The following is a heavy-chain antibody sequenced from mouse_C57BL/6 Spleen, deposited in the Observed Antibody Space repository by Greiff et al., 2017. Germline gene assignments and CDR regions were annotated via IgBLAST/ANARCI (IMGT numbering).Heavy chain of an antibody. Sequence: VQLQQPGAELVKPGASVKMSCKASGYTFTSYWITWVKQRPGKGLEWIGDIYPGSGSTNYNEKFKSKATLTVDTSSSTAYMQLSSLTSEDSAVYYCASDDYDGAWFAYWGQGTLVTVSA. V-gene: IGHV1-55*01. J-gene: IGHJ3*01. D-gene: IGHD2-4*01. CDR2: IYPGSGST. CDR3: ASDDYDGAWFAY. CDR1: GYTFTSYW.